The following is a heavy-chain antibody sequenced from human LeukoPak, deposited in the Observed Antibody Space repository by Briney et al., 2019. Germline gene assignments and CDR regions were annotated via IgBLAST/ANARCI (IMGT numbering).Heavy chain of an antibody. J-gene: IGHJ6*03. V-gene: IGHV4-59*08. CDR2: IYYSGST. D-gene: IGHD2-2*01. CDR3: ARVSTSFMDV. Sequence: SETLSLTCTVSGGSISSYYWSWIRQPPGKGLEWIGYIYYSGSTNYNSSLKSRVTISVDTSKNQFSLKLSSVTAADTAVYYCARVSTSFMDVWGKGTTVTVSS. CDR1: GGSISSYY.